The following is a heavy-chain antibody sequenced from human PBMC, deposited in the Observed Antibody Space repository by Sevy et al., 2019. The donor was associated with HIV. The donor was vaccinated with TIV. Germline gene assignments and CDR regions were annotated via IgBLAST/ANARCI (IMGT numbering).Heavy chain of an antibody. Sequence: GGSLRLSCAASGFTVSRNFMSWIRQAPGKGLEWVSIIYSDGTTFYADSVKGRFTISRDNSRNTLYLQMNTLGTEDTAGYYCVGADRPNQGDFWGQGTLVTVSS. D-gene: IGHD6-6*01. J-gene: IGHJ4*02. CDR2: IYSDGTT. V-gene: IGHV3-53*01. CDR3: VGADRPNQGDF. CDR1: GFTVSRNF.